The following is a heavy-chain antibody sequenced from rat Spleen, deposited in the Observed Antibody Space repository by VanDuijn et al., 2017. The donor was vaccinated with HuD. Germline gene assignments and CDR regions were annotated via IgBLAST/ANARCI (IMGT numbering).Heavy chain of an antibody. V-gene: IGHV5S23*01. CDR1: GFTFSNYD. J-gene: IGHJ2*01. Sequence: EVQLVESGGGLVQPGRSLKLSCTTSGFTFSNYDMTWVRQSPTKGLEWVTSISTNGGSTYYRDSVKGRFTISRDNVKSTLYLQMDSLRSEDTATYYCARQDDGYYSWYFDYWGQGVMVTVSS. CDR2: ISTNGGST. D-gene: IGHD1-12*03. CDR3: ARQDDGYYSWYFDY.